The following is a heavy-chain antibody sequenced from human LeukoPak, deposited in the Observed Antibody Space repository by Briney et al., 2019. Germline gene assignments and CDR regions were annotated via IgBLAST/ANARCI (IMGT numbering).Heavy chain of an antibody. CDR2: ISSSSSYI. CDR1: GFTFSSYS. J-gene: IGHJ3*02. CDR3: ARYITVTTDAFDI. D-gene: IGHD4-17*01. Sequence: GGSLRLSCAASGFTFSSYSMNLVCQAPGKGLEWVSSISSSSSYIYYADSVKGRFTISRDNAKNSLYLQMNSLRAEDTAVYYCARYITVTTDAFDIWGQGTMVTVSS. V-gene: IGHV3-21*01.